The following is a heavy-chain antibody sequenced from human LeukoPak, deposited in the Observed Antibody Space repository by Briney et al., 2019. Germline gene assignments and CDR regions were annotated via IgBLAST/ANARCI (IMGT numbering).Heavy chain of an antibody. Sequence: SVKVSCKASGDTFSNFAFSWVRQAPGQGLQYVARIIPIVDVTSYAQNFKGRVTITADESTTTAYRDLSSLRSEDTAVYYCAREMGDREFYFDYWGQGTLVTVSS. CDR2: IIPIVDVT. J-gene: IGHJ4*02. V-gene: IGHV1-69*04. CDR3: AREMGDREFYFDY. CDR1: GDTFSNFA. D-gene: IGHD3-10*01.